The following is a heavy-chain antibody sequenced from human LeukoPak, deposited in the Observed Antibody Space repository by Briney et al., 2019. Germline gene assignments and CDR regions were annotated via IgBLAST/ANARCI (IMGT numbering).Heavy chain of an antibody. CDR3: ARDYKYTFDN. CDR2: IGIDSGNT. V-gene: IGHV3-48*01. D-gene: IGHD5-24*01. J-gene: IGHJ4*02. CDR1: GFTFSDYS. Sequence: GGSLRLSCAASGFTFSDYSMNWVRQAPGKGLEWISYIGIDSGNTNYADSVKGRFTISGDKAKNSLYLQMNSLRVEDTAVYYCARDYKYTFDNWGQGTLVTVSS.